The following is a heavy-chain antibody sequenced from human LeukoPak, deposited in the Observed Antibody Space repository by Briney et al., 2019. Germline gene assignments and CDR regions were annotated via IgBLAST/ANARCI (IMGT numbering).Heavy chain of an antibody. CDR1: GYTFTSYD. D-gene: IGHD3-10*01. J-gene: IGHJ4*02. V-gene: IGHV1-8*01. Sequence: ASVKVSCKASGYTFTSYDINWVRQATGQGLEWMGWMNPNSGNTGYAQKFQGRVTMTRNTSISTAYMELSSLRSEDTAVYYCAKAYYGSGSYTFDYWGQGTLVTVSS. CDR3: AKAYYGSGSYTFDY. CDR2: MNPNSGNT.